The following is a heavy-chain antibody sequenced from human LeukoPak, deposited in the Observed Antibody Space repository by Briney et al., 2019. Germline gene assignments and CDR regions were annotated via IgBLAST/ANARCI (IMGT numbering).Heavy chain of an antibody. Sequence: PSETLSLTCTVSGGSISSYYWSWIRQPPGKGLEWIGYIYYSGSTNYNPSLKSRVTISVDTSKNQFSLKLSSVTAADTAVYYCARSMGYYGSGSYSPFDYWGQGTLVTVSS. J-gene: IGHJ4*02. CDR1: GGSISSYY. CDR2: IYYSGST. D-gene: IGHD3-10*01. V-gene: IGHV4-59*12. CDR3: ARSMGYYGSGSYSPFDY.